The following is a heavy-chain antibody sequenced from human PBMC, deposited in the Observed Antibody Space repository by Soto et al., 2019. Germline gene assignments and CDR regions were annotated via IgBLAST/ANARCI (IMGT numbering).Heavy chain of an antibody. Sequence: SETLSLTCAVYGGSFSGYYWSWIRQPPGKGLEWIGEINHSGSTNYNPSLKSRVTISVDTSKNQFSLKLSSVTAADTAVYYCARGGIVVVVAAEPLREAFDIWGQGTMVTVSS. CDR3: ARGGIVVVVAAEPLREAFDI. CDR2: INHSGST. D-gene: IGHD2-15*01. CDR1: GGSFSGYY. J-gene: IGHJ3*02. V-gene: IGHV4-34*01.